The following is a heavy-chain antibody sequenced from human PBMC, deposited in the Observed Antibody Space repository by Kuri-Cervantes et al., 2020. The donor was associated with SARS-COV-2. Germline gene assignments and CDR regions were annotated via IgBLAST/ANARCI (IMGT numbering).Heavy chain of an antibody. CDR2: IYYSGST. J-gene: IGHJ6*03. CDR3: ARDGLDVAYYYYMDV. CDR1: GGSISSSSYY. Sequence: SETLSLTCTVSGGSISSSSYYWGWIRQPPGKGLEWIGSIYYSGSTYYNPSLKSRVTISVDTSKNQFSLKLSSVTAADTAVYYCARDGLDVAYYYYMDVWGKGTTVTVSS. V-gene: IGHV4-39*02.